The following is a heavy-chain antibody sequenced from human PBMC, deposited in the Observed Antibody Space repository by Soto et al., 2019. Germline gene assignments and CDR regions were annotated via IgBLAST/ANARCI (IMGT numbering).Heavy chain of an antibody. V-gene: IGHV4-34*01. J-gene: IGHJ5*02. CDR1: GGSFSGYY. D-gene: IGHD6-19*01. CDR3: AKRGQWLGGWFDP. CDR2: INHSGST. Sequence: SETLSLTCAVYGGSFSGYYWSWIRQPPGKGLEWIGEINHSGSTNHNPSLKSRVTISVDTSKNQFSLKLSSVTAADTAVYYCAKRGQWLGGWFDPWGQGTLVTVSS.